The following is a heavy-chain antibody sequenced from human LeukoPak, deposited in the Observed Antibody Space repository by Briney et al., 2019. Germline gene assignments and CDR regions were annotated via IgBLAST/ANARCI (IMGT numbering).Heavy chain of an antibody. CDR2: ISGSGGNT. CDR1: GFIFSNYA. Sequence: SGGSLRLSCAASGFIFSNYAMSWVRQVAGKGLEWVSSISGSGGNTYYADSVKGRFTVSRDNSNDIVYLQMNSLRAEDTAVYYCARGRYSGSYLSEFWGQGTLVTVSS. D-gene: IGHD1-26*01. V-gene: IGHV3-23*01. CDR3: ARGRYSGSYLSEF. J-gene: IGHJ4*02.